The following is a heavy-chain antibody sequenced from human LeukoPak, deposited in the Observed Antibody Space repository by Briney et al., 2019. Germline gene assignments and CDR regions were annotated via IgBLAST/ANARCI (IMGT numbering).Heavy chain of an antibody. CDR3: ARIPPDDYGSGSPRDYFDY. CDR2: IYPGDSDT. Sequence: GESLKISCKGSGYSFTSYWIGWVGQIPGKGLEWMGIIYPGDSDTRYSPSFQGQVTISADKAISTAYLQWSSLKASDTAMYYCARIPPDDYGSGSPRDYFDYWGQGTLVTVSS. CDR1: GYSFTSYW. D-gene: IGHD3-10*01. V-gene: IGHV5-51*01. J-gene: IGHJ4*02.